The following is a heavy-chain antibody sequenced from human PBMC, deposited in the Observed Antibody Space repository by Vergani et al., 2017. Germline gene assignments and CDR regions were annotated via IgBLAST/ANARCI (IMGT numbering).Heavy chain of an antibody. CDR1: GFTFSGSA. Sequence: EVQRVESGGGLVQPGGSLKLSCEASGFTFSGSAMHWVRQASGKGLEWVGRIRSKANSYATAYAASVKGSFTISRDDSKNTAYRQMNSLKTEDTAVYYCTKPPEYCSGGSCYPEGWGQGTLVTVSS. CDR3: TKPPEYCSGGSCYPEG. J-gene: IGHJ4*02. D-gene: IGHD2-15*01. V-gene: IGHV3-73*01. CDR2: IRSKANSYAT.